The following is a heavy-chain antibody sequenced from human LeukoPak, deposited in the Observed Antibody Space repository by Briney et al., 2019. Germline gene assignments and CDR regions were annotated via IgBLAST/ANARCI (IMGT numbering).Heavy chain of an antibody. CDR2: VSAYKDYT. J-gene: IGHJ4*02. CDR1: GYTLNSFG. V-gene: IGHV1-18*01. Sequence: ASVEVSCKTSGYTLNSFGITWLRQAPGQGLEWMGWVSAYKDYTSHAQKFQDRIVMTTDTSTTTAYMELRNLKSDDTAVYYCAREAVSFVAVAKDGYFDFWGQGSLVTVSS. D-gene: IGHD6-19*01. CDR3: AREAVSFVAVAKDGYFDF.